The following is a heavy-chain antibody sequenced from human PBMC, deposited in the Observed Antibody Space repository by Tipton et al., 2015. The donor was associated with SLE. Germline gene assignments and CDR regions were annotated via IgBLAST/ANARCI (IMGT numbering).Heavy chain of an antibody. V-gene: IGHV4-38-2*01. CDR3: ARGGAAAGGPDY. D-gene: IGHD6-13*01. CDR2: IYHSGST. J-gene: IGHJ4*02. CDR1: GYSISSGYY. Sequence: TLSLTCAVSGYSISSGYYWGWIRQPSGKGLEWIGSIYHSGSTYYNPSLKSRITISVDTSKNQFSLKLGSVTAAGTAVYYCARGGAAAGGPDYWGQGTLVTVSS.